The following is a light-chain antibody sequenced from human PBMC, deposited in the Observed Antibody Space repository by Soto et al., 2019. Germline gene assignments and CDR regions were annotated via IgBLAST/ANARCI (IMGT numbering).Light chain of an antibody. CDR1: SSDVGGYTF. V-gene: IGLV2-8*01. Sequence: QSALTQPPSASGSPGQSVTISCTGTSSDVGGYTFVSWYQQHPGKAPKVMIYEVNKRPSGVPGRFSGSKSGNTASRTVSGLQADDEAYYFCSSYAGSNSWVFGGGTKLTVL. CDR3: SSYAGSNSWV. J-gene: IGLJ3*02. CDR2: EVN.